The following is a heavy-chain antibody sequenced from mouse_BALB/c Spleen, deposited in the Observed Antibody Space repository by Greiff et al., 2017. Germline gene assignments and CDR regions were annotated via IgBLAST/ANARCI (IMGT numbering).Heavy chain of an antibody. J-gene: IGHJ4*01. D-gene: IGHD1-1*01. CDR1: GYSITSDYA. Sequence: EVQLVESGPGLVKPSQSLSLTCTVTGYSITSDYAWNWIRQFPGNKLEWMGYISYSGSTSYNPSLKSRISITRDTSKNQFFLQLNSVTTEDTATYYCAREEIWVYYYWGQGTSVTVSS. V-gene: IGHV3-2*02. CDR3: AREEIWVYYY. CDR2: ISYSGST.